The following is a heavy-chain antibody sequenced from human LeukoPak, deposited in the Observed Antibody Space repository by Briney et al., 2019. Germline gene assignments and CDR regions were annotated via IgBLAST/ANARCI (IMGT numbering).Heavy chain of an antibody. V-gene: IGHV3-30*02. D-gene: IGHD6-19*01. Sequence: PGRSLRLSCAASGFTFSRFGMHWVRQAPGKGLEWVAFIQYDGSNKYYADSVKGRFAISRDNSKNTLYLQMNSLRAEDTAVHYCAKDPRAYSSGFYWSDYWGQGTLVTVSS. J-gene: IGHJ4*02. CDR2: IQYDGSNK. CDR1: GFTFSRFG. CDR3: AKDPRAYSSGFYWSDY.